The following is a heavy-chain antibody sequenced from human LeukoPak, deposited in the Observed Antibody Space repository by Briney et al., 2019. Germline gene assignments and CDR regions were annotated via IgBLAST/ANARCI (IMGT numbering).Heavy chain of an antibody. Sequence: KPSETLSLTCTVSGGSISSYYWSWIRQPPGKGLGWIGYIYYSGSTNYNPSLKSRVTISVDTSKNQFSLKLSSVTAADTAVYYCARIPPHSSSGSWVVVGSHFDYWGQGTPVTVSS. D-gene: IGHD6-25*01. CDR1: GGSISSYY. CDR3: ARIPPHSSSGSWVVVGSHFDY. V-gene: IGHV4-59*01. CDR2: IYYSGST. J-gene: IGHJ4*02.